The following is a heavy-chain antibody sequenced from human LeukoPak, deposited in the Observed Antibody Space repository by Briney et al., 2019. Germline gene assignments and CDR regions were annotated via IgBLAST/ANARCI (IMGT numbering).Heavy chain of an antibody. CDR2: IKSKTDGGTT. D-gene: IGHD3-10*01. J-gene: IGHJ6*03. V-gene: IGHV3-15*01. Sequence: GGSLRLSCAASGFTFSNALMSWVRQAPGKGLEWVGRIKSKTDGGTTDYAAPVKGRFTISRDDSKNTLYLQMNSLKTEDTAVYYCTTKAMVRGVITYYYYYMDVWGKGTTVTVSS. CDR1: GFTFSNAL. CDR3: TTKAMVRGVITYYYYYMDV.